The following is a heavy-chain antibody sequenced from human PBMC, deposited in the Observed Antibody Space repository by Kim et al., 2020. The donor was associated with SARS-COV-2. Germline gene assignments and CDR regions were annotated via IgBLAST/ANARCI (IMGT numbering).Heavy chain of an antibody. V-gene: IGHV4-59*01. CDR3: ARVRDQLHMLFGFDY. CDR1: GGSISSYY. J-gene: IGHJ4*02. CDR2: IYYSGST. D-gene: IGHD2-2*01. Sequence: SETLSLTCTVSGGSISSYYWSWIRQPPGKGLEWIGYIYYSGSTNYNPSLKSRVTISVDTSKNQFSLKLSSVTAADTAVYYCARVRDQLHMLFGFDYWGQGTLVTVSS.